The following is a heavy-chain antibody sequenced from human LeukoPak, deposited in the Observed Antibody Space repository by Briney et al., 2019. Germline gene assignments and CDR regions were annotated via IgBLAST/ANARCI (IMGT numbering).Heavy chain of an antibody. CDR2: IKSDGAGT. V-gene: IGHV3-74*01. J-gene: IGHJ6*03. CDR3: ARDQGFMDV. Sequence: PGGSLRLSCAASGFSFSSFWMHWVRQAPGKGLVWVSGIKSDGAGTSYVDSVKGRFTISRDNAKNSLYLHMNSLRAEDTAVYYCARDQGFMDVWGKGTTVTISS. CDR1: GFSFSSFW.